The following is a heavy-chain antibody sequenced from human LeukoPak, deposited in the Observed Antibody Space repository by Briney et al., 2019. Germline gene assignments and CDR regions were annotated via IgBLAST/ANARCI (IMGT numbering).Heavy chain of an antibody. CDR2: INTVGSTI. CDR3: VSAYSGSYYFHS. V-gene: IGHV3-74*01. Sequence: PGGSLRLSCAASGFTFSSYWMHWVRQAPGKELVWVSRINTVGSTITYADSVKGRFTISRDNAKNTLFLQMSSLRAEDTAVYYCVSAYSGSYYFHSWGQGTLVTVSS. J-gene: IGHJ4*02. D-gene: IGHD1-26*01. CDR1: GFTFSSYW.